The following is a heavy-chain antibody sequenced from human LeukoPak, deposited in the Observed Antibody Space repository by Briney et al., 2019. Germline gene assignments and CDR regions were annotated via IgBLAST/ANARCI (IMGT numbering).Heavy chain of an antibody. Sequence: GGSLRLSCAASGLSVSTNSMSWVRQAPGKGLEWVSVIYSGDSTYYGDSVKGRFTISSDKSKNTVYLQMNSLRAEDTAVYYCATDHRNLDAFDIWGQGTMVTVSS. D-gene: IGHD1-14*01. CDR1: GLSVSTNS. CDR2: IYSGDST. CDR3: ATDHRNLDAFDI. J-gene: IGHJ3*02. V-gene: IGHV3-66*01.